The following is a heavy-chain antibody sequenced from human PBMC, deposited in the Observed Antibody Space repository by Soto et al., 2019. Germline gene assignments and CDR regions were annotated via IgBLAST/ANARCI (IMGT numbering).Heavy chain of an antibody. CDR3: AKDGPYYYDASDYYARDFDY. CDR1: GFTFSSYA. J-gene: IGHJ4*01. CDR2: ISHSGGST. Sequence: PGGSLRLSCAASGFTFSSYAMSWVRQAPGKGLEWVSAISHSGGSTYYADSVKGRFTISRDNSKNTLYLQMSSLRAEDTAVYYCAKDGPYYYDASDYYARDFDYWGQGAMVTVSS. D-gene: IGHD3-22*01. V-gene: IGHV3-23*01.